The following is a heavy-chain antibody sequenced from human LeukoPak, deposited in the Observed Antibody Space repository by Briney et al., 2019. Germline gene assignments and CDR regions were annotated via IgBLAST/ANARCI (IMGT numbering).Heavy chain of an antibody. CDR1: GGTFSSYA. CDR3: ARVREDIVVVPAAIRPDPYYYYYMDV. J-gene: IGHJ6*03. CDR2: IIPIFGTA. V-gene: IGHV1-69*05. Sequence: ASVKVSCKASGGTFSSYAISWVRQAPGQGLEWMGGIIPIFGTANYARKFQGRVTITTDESTSTAYMELSSLRSEDTAVYYCARVREDIVVVPAAIRPDPYYYYYMDVWGKGTTVTVSS. D-gene: IGHD2-2*02.